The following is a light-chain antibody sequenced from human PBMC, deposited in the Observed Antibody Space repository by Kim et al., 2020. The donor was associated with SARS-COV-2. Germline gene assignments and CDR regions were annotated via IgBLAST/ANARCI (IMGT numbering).Light chain of an antibody. CDR3: ASHGGYDYV. Sequence: PGQSVAISCAVTRGDLGSYKYVSWYQQNPGKSPKLIIYEVTKRPSGVPDRFSGSMSGNTASLTVSGLQAEDEADYYCASHGGYDYVFGTGTKVTVL. J-gene: IGLJ1*01. CDR1: RGDLGSYKY. CDR2: EVT. V-gene: IGLV2-8*01.